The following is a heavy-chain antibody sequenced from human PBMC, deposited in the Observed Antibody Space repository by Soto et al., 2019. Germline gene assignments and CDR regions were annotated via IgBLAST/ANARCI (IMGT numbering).Heavy chain of an antibody. Sequence: QVQLVASGGGVVQPGRSLRLSCAASGFTFSSYGMHWVRQAPGKGLEWVAVIWYDGSNKYYADSVKGRFTISRDNSKNTLYPQMNSLRAEDTAVYYCARDRNREAAAVDYWGQGTLVTVSS. J-gene: IGHJ4*02. V-gene: IGHV3-33*01. CDR3: ARDRNREAAAVDY. CDR1: GFTFSSYG. CDR2: IWYDGSNK. D-gene: IGHD6-13*01.